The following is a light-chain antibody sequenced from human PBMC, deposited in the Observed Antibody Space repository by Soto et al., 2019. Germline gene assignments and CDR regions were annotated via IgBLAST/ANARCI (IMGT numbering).Light chain of an antibody. V-gene: IGKV1-5*01. CDR2: DAS. Sequence: DIQMTQSPSSLSASVGDRVTITCRASQSISSWLAWYQQKPGKAPQLLISDASNLESGVPSRFSGSGSGTEFSLTINSLQPDDFATYYCQQYNSYSRPFGQGTKVDI. CDR1: QSISSW. J-gene: IGKJ1*01. CDR3: QQYNSYSRP.